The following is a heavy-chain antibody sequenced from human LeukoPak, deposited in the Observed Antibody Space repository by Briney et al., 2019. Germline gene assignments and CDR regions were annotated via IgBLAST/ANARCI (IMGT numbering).Heavy chain of an antibody. CDR2: IYSGDST. D-gene: IGHD1-26*01. Sequence: GGSLRLSCAASGFTVSSNYMSWVRQAPGKGLEWVSVIYSGDSTYYADSVKGRFTISRDNAKNSLYLQMNSLRAEDTAVYYCARDYGAGGSSYWGQGTLVTVSS. V-gene: IGHV3-53*01. J-gene: IGHJ4*02. CDR1: GFTVSSNY. CDR3: ARDYGAGGSSY.